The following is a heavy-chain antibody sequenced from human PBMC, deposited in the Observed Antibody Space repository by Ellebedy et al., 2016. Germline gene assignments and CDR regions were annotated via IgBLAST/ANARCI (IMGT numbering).Heavy chain of an antibody. V-gene: IGHV5-51*01. D-gene: IGHD3-22*01. Sequence: GESLKISYKGSGYSFTSYWIGWVRQMPGKGLEWMGIIYLGDSDTRYSPSFQGQVTISADKSISTAYLQWSSLKASDTAMYYCARVPGGYDSSGYHSNYFDYWGQGTLVTVSS. CDR2: IYLGDSDT. J-gene: IGHJ4*02. CDR3: ARVPGGYDSSGYHSNYFDY. CDR1: GYSFTSYW.